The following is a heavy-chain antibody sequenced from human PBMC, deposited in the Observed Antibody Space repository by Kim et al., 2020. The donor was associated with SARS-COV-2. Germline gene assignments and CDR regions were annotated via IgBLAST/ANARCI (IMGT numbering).Heavy chain of an antibody. CDR1: GFTFDDYA. D-gene: IGHD6-13*01. Sequence: SLRLSCAASGFTFDDYAMHWVRQAPGKGLEWVSGISWNSGSIGYADSVKGRFTISRDNAKNSLYLQMNSLRAEDTALYYCAKDGSAALKNWFDPWGQGTLVTVSS. J-gene: IGHJ5*02. CDR2: ISWNSGSI. V-gene: IGHV3-9*01. CDR3: AKDGSAALKNWFDP.